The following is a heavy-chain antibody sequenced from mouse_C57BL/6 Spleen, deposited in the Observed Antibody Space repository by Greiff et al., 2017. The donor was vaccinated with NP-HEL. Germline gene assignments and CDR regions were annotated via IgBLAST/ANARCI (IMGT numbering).Heavy chain of an antibody. Sequence: EVQRVESGGGLVQPGGSLSLSCAASGFTFTDYYMSWVRQPPGKALEWLGFIRNKANGYTTEYSASVKGRFTISRANSQSILYLQMNALRAEDSATYYCARHYYYGSSSFAYWGQGTLVTVSA. CDR2: IRNKANGYTT. D-gene: IGHD1-1*01. V-gene: IGHV7-3*01. CDR3: ARHYYYGSSSFAY. J-gene: IGHJ3*01. CDR1: GFTFTDYY.